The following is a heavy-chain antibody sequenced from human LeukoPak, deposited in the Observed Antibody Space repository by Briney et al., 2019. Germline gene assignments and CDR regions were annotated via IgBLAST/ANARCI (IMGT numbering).Heavy chain of an antibody. J-gene: IGHJ4*02. V-gene: IGHV3-23*01. CDR3: AKSRDYDGRDYKYYFDY. CDR1: GFTFSSYA. Sequence: GGSLRLSCAASGFTFSSYAMSWVRQAPGKGLEWVSSISATGGSTYYADSVRGRFTVSRDNSKNTLYLQMNSLRAEDTAVYYCAKSRDYDGRDYKYYFDYWGQGTLVTVSS. D-gene: IGHD3-22*01. CDR2: ISATGGST.